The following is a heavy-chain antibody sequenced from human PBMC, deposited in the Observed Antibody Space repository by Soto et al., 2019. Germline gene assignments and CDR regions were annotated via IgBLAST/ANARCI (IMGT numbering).Heavy chain of an antibody. D-gene: IGHD5-18*01. J-gene: IGHJ6*02. CDR1: GGSVSTGSYD. CDR2: IFFTGSA. CDR3: ARDGHSMDV. Sequence: PSETLSLTCTVSGGSVSTGSYDWSWIRQPPGKGLEWIGKIFFTGSAHYNPSLRNRVTMSVDTSKDQFSLTLTSVTAADTAVYYCARDGHSMDVWGQGTTVTVSS. V-gene: IGHV4-61*01.